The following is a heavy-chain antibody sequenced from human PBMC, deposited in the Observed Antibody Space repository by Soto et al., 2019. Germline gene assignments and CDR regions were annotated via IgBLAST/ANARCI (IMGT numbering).Heavy chain of an antibody. Sequence: QVQLVQSGAEVKKPGSSVKVSCKASGGTFSSYAISWVRQAPGQGLEWMGGITPIFGTANYAQKFQGRVTFTADDSTSTAYMELSSLSSEDTAAYYCARDPDYGHHEYCYFALWGRGTLVTVSS. CDR1: GGTFSSYA. D-gene: IGHD4-17*01. J-gene: IGHJ2*01. CDR2: ITPIFGTA. V-gene: IGHV1-69*12. CDR3: ARDPDYGHHEYCYFAL.